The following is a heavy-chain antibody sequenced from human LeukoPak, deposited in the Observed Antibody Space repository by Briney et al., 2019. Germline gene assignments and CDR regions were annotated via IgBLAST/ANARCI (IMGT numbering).Heavy chain of an antibody. J-gene: IGHJ4*02. Sequence: PSETLSLTCTVSGGSISSYYWSWIRQPPGKGLEWIGYIYYSGSTNYNPSLKSRVTISVDTSKNQFSLKLSSVTAADTAVYYCARSPPNPGGVTRSGNYFDYWGQGTLVTVSS. CDR3: ARSPPNPGGVTRSGNYFDY. V-gene: IGHV4-59*01. CDR2: IYYSGST. D-gene: IGHD4-17*01. CDR1: GGSISSYY.